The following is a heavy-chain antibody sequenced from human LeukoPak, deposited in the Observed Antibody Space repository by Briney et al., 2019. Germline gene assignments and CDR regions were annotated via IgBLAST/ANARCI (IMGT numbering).Heavy chain of an antibody. CDR1: GYTFTSYG. J-gene: IGHJ4*02. CDR2: ISAYNGNT. V-gene: IGHV1-18*01. D-gene: IGHD6-19*01. Sequence: ASVKVSCKASGYTFTSYGIGWVRQAPGQGPEWMGWISAYNGNTNYAQKLQGRVTMTTDTSTSTAYMELRSLRSDDTAVYYCAREAVAGMWLDYWGQGTLVTVSS. CDR3: AREAVAGMWLDY.